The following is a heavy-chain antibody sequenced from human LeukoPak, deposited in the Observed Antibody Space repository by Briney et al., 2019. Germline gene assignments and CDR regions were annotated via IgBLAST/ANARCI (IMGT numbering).Heavy chain of an antibody. Sequence: SETLSLTCTVSGGSISTYYWNWIRQPPGKGLEWIGYIYYSGSTNYTPSLKSRVTISVDTSKKQFSLKLSSVTAADTAMYYCARGDYYYSYYMDVWGKGTTVTVSS. CDR1: GGSISTYY. CDR2: IYYSGST. J-gene: IGHJ6*03. V-gene: IGHV4-59*01. CDR3: ARGDYYYSYYMDV.